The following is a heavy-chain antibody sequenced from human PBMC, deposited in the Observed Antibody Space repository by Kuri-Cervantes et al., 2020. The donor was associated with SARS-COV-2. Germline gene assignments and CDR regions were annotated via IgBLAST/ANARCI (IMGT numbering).Heavy chain of an antibody. CDR1: GGSSSGYY. CDR2: IYYSGST. J-gene: IGHJ3*02. D-gene: IGHD3-22*01. Sequence: SETLSLTCAVYGGSSSGYYWSWIRQPPGKGLEWIGYIYYSGSTYYNPSLKSRVTISVDTSKNQFSLKLSSVTAADTAVYYCARARLYDSSGYYRDAFDIWGQGTMVTVSS. V-gene: IGHV4-30-4*01. CDR3: ARARLYDSSGYYRDAFDI.